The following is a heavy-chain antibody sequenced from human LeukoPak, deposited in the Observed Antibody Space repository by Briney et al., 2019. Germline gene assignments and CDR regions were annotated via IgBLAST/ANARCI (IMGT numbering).Heavy chain of an antibody. Sequence: SSETLSLTGTVSGGSIINYFWSWIRQPPGKGLEWIGYIYYSGSTNYNPSLKSRVTISVDTSKNQFSLKLSSVTAADTAVYYCARAYSGYDSGDYWGQGTLVTVSS. CDR1: GGSIINYF. J-gene: IGHJ4*02. CDR2: IYYSGST. CDR3: ARAYSGYDSGDY. D-gene: IGHD5-12*01. V-gene: IGHV4-59*01.